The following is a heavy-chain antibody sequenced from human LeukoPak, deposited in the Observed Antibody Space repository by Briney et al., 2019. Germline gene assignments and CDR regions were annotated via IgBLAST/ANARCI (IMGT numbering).Heavy chain of an antibody. V-gene: IGHV3-48*01. J-gene: IGHJ5*02. CDR1: GFTFSSYS. Sequence: PGGSLRLSCAASGFTFSSYSMNWVRQAPGKGLEWVSYISSSSSTIYYADSVKGRFTNSRDNAKNSLYLQMNSLRAEDTAVYYCARDRREREPQYYDFWSGYGGRWFDPWGQGTLVTVSS. CDR2: ISSSSSTI. CDR3: ARDRREREPQYYDFWSGYGGRWFDP. D-gene: IGHD3-3*01.